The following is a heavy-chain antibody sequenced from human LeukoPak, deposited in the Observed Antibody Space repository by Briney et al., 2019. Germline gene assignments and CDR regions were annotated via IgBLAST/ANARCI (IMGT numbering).Heavy chain of an antibody. V-gene: IGHV1-69*05. CDR2: IIPIFGTA. CDR3: TYSSSSGDAFDI. D-gene: IGHD6-6*01. CDR1: GGTFSSYA. J-gene: IGHJ3*02. Sequence: SVKVSCKASGGTFSSYAISWARQAPGQGLEWMGGIIPIFGTANYAQKFQGRVTITTDESTSTAYMELSSLRSEDTAVYYCTYSSSSGDAFDIWGQGTMVTVSS.